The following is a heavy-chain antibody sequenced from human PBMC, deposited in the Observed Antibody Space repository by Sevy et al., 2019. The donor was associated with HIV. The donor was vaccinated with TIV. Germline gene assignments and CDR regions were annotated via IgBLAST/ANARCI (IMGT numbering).Heavy chain of an antibody. V-gene: IGHV1-2*02. CDR3: ARERRWLQLGYYYYMDV. D-gene: IGHD5-12*01. CDR2: INPNSGGT. Sequence: ASVKVSCKASGYTFTGYYMHWVRQAPGQGLEWMGWINPNSGGTNYAQKFQGRVTMTRATSISTAYMELSRLRSDDTAVYYCARERRWLQLGYYYYMDVWGKGTTVTVSS. CDR1: GYTFTGYY. J-gene: IGHJ6*03.